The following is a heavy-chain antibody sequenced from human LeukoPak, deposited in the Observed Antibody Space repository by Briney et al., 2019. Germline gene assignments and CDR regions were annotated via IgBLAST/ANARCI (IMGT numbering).Heavy chain of an antibody. CDR2: IKQDGSEK. CDR3: ARLISTVTHYYYMDV. D-gene: IGHD4-17*01. J-gene: IGHJ6*03. CDR1: GFTFSSYW. Sequence: PGGSLRLSCAASGFTFSSYWMSWVRQAPGKGLEWVANIKQDGSEKYYVDSVKGRFTISRGNAKNSLYLQMNSLRAEDTAVYYCARLISTVTHYYYMDVWGKGTTVTVSS. V-gene: IGHV3-7*01.